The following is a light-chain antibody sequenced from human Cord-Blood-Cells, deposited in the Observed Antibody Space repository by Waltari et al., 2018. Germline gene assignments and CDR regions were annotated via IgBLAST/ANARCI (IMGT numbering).Light chain of an antibody. J-gene: IGKJ2*01. CDR2: DAS. Sequence: EIVLTQSPATLSLSPGERATLSCRASRSVSSYLAWYQQKPGQAPRLLIYDASNRATGIPARCSGSGSGTEFTLTISSLEPEDFAVYYCQQRSNWPPYTFGQGTKLEIK. V-gene: IGKV3-11*01. CDR1: RSVSSY. CDR3: QQRSNWPPYT.